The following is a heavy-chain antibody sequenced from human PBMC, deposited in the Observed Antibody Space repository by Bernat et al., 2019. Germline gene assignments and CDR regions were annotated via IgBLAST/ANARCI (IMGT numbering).Heavy chain of an antibody. D-gene: IGHD5/OR15-5a*01. CDR3: VREIYSVNNNDALDL. V-gene: IGHV3-21*01. J-gene: IGHJ3*01. CDR1: GFTLRSHT. Sequence: EVQVVESGGGLVKPGGSLRVSCVASGFTLRSHTMDWVRQAPGKGLEWVSSISASSTSIYYADSVKGRFTISRDNARGSLYLQMNSLRAEDTAIYYCVREIYSVNNNDALDLWGQGTMVTVSS. CDR2: ISASSTSI.